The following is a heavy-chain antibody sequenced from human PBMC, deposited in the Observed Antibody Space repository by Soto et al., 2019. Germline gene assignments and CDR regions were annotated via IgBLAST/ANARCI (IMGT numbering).Heavy chain of an antibody. CDR1: GGTFSSYA. Sequence: SVKVSCKASGGTFSSYAISWVRQAPGQGLEWMGGIIPIFGTANYAQKFQGRVTITADKSTSTAYMELSSLRSEDTAVYYWARGPFNDFGSGYYYYYYYGRDVGGQGTTVTVSS. CDR2: IIPIFGTA. CDR3: ARGPFNDFGSGYYYYYYYGRDV. D-gene: IGHD3-3*01. J-gene: IGHJ6*02. V-gene: IGHV1-69*06.